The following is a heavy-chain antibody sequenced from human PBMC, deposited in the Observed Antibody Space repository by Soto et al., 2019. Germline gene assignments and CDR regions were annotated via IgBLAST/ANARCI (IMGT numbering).Heavy chain of an antibody. CDR1: GFTFSTYT. CDR2: INGRSNYV. CDR3: AREDGVVGSSSAFDH. D-gene: IGHD1-26*01. V-gene: IGHV3-21*01. Sequence: VQVVESGGGLVKPGVSLRLSCVFSGFTFSTYTMNWVRQAPGKGLEWVSSINGRSNYVYYADSVKGRFTISRDNAKNSLYLQMNRLRAEDTAIYYCAREDGVVGSSSAFDHWGLGTLVTVSS. J-gene: IGHJ4*02.